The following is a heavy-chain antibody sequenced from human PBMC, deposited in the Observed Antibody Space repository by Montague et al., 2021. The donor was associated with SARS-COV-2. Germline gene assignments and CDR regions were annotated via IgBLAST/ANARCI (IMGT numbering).Heavy chain of an antibody. CDR3: ARAGGFYDYWSGYSSSAGFFDP. J-gene: IGHJ5*02. CDR1: GGSVSSYY. D-gene: IGHD3-3*01. CDR2: IYYSWST. V-gene: IGHV4-59*02. Sequence: SETLSLTCTVSGGSVSSYYWSWIRQSPGKGLQWLWYIYYSWSTDYNPSLKSRVTMSVDTSKNQLSLRLNSVTTADTAVYFCARAGGFYDYWSGYSSSAGFFDPWGQGILVTVSS.